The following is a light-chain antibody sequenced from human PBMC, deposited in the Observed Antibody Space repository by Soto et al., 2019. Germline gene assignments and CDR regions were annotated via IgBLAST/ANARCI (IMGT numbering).Light chain of an antibody. J-gene: IGLJ1*01. CDR1: GSDVGYYNY. CDR3: SSFTAYSTYV. Sequence: QSVLTQPASVSGSPGQSITISCTGTGSDVGYYNYVSWYQQHPGKAPKLVIYEVSDRPSGISNRFSGSKYGNTASLTISGLQAEDEGDYYCSSFTAYSTYVFGTGTKVTVL. V-gene: IGLV2-14*01. CDR2: EVS.